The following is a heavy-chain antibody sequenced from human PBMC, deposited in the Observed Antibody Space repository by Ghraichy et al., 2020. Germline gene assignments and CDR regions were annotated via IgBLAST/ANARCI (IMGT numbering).Heavy chain of an antibody. D-gene: IGHD6-19*01. CDR1: GGSISSSSYY. CDR2: VYYYSGST. Sequence: SQTLSLTCTVSGGSISSSSYYWGWIRQPPGKGLEWIGSVYYYSGSTYYNPSLKSRVTISVDTSKNRFSLKLSSVTAADTAVYYCARLSVAVAGVYFDYWGQGTLVTVSS. CDR3: ARLSVAVAGVYFDY. V-gene: IGHV4-39*01. J-gene: IGHJ4*02.